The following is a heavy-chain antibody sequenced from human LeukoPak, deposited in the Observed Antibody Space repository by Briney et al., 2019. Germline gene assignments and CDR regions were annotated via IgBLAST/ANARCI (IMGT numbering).Heavy chain of an antibody. CDR2: ISCNNGDT. D-gene: IGHD5-18*01. J-gene: IGHJ4*02. CDR3: ARDGGTAGYSSGSDY. CDR1: GYTFTSNG. Sequence: GASVKVSCNASGYTFTSNGITWVRQAPGQGLEWVGWISCNNGDTRYAQKFQGRVTVTTDTSTSTVYMELRSLRSDDTAVYYCARDGGTAGYSSGSDYWGQGTLVTVSS. V-gene: IGHV1-18*01.